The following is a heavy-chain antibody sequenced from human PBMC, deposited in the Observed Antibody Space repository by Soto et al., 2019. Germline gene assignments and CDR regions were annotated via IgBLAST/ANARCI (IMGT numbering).Heavy chain of an antibody. J-gene: IGHJ3*02. D-gene: IGHD3-10*01. CDR1: GGSVSSGSYY. CDR2: IYYSGST. V-gene: IGHV4-61*01. CDR3: ARPGGLLWFGEFDGAFDI. Sequence: PSETLSLTCTVSGGSVSSGSYYWSWIRQPPGKGLEWIGYIYYSGSTNYNPSLKSRVTISVDTSKNQFSLKLSSVTAADTAVYYCARPGGLLWFGEFDGAFDIWGQGTMVTVSS.